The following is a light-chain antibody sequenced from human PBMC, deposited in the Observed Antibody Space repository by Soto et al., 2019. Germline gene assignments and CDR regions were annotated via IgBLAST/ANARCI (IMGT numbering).Light chain of an antibody. CDR2: DVS. J-gene: IGLJ1*01. Sequence: QSVLTQPRSVSGSPGQSVTISCTGTSSDVGGYNYVSWYQQHPGKAPKLMIYDVSKRPSGVPDRFSASKSGTTASLTISGLQAEDEADYYCCSYAGNSIYVFGSGTKVTVL. V-gene: IGLV2-11*01. CDR1: SSDVGGYNY. CDR3: CSYAGNSIYV.